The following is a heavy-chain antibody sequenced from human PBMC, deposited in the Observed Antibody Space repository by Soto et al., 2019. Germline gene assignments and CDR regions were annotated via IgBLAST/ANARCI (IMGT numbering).Heavy chain of an antibody. D-gene: IGHD6-19*01. CDR1: GGSFSGYY. V-gene: IGHV4-34*01. CDR3: AIRIYSSGGYGKRGMSDY. Sequence: QVQLQQWGAGLLKPSETLSLTCAVYGGSFSGYYWSWIRQPPGKGLEWIGEINHSGSTNYNPSLKSRVTISVDTSKNQFSLKLSSVTAADTAVYYCAIRIYSSGGYGKRGMSDYWGQGTLVTVSS. CDR2: INHSGST. J-gene: IGHJ4*02.